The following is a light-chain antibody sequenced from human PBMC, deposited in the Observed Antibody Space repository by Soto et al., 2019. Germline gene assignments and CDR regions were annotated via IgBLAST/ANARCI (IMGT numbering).Light chain of an antibody. CDR3: QSYDSSLSGWV. J-gene: IGLJ3*02. CDR1: SSNIGAAYD. V-gene: IGLV1-40*01. Sequence: QSVLTQPPSVSGAPGQKVTISCTRSSSNIGAAYDVHWYQHLPGTAPKLLIYGNNNRPSGVPDRFSGSKSGTSASLAITGLQXXDXADYYCQSYDSSLSGWVFGGGTKL. CDR2: GNN.